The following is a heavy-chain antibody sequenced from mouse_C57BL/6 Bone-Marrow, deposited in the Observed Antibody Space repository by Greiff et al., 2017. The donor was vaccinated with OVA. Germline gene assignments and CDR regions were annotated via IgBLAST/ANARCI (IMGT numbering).Heavy chain of an antibody. Sequence: EVQLVESGGGLVKPGGSLKLSCAASGFTFSDYGMHWVRQAPEKGLEWVAYISSGSSTIYYADTVKGRFTISSNNAKTTLYMQMTSLRSEDTAMYYGARREYYSNYYFDYWGKGTTLTVSS. D-gene: IGHD2-5*01. J-gene: IGHJ2*01. CDR1: GFTFSDYG. CDR3: ARREYYSNYYFDY. CDR2: ISSGSSTI. V-gene: IGHV5-17*01.